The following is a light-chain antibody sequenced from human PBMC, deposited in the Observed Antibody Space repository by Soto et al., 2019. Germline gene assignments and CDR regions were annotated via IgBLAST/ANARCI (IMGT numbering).Light chain of an antibody. CDR1: SSDIDAYDY. CDR3: FSFPTTSTHV. V-gene: IGLV2-14*01. CDR2: EVN. J-gene: IGLJ1*01. Sequence: QSALTQPASLSGSPGQSITTSCTGTSSDIDAYDYVSWFQQHPGKAPKLMISEVNNPPSGVSNRFSGSKSGNTAYLTISGLLVEDEAEYFCFSFPTTSTHVFRTGTKLTV.